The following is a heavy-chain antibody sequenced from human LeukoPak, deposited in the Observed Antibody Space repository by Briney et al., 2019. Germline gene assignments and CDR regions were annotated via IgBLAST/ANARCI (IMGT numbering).Heavy chain of an antibody. Sequence: PGRSLRLSCVASGFTFSSYGMHWVRQAPGKGLEWVAAIWFDGSNKYYADSVKGRFTISRDDSKNTLSLQMNSLRAEDTALYYCAKSWGYTRPYYNYMEVWGKGTTVTVSS. D-gene: IGHD3-16*02. V-gene: IGHV3-33*06. CDR3: AKSWGYTRPYYNYMEV. CDR1: GFTFSSYG. J-gene: IGHJ6*03. CDR2: IWFDGSNK.